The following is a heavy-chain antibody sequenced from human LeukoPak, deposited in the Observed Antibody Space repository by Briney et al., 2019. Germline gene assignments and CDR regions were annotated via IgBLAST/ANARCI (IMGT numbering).Heavy chain of an antibody. V-gene: IGHV3-30*18. CDR2: ISYDGSNK. Sequence: GGSLRLSCAASGFTFSSYGMHWVRQAPGKGLEWVAVISYDGSNKYYADSVKGRFTISRDNFKKTLHLQMNSLRAEDTAVYYCAELGITMIGGVWGKGTTVTISS. CDR1: GFTFSSYG. J-gene: IGHJ6*04. CDR3: AELGITMIGGV. D-gene: IGHD3-10*02.